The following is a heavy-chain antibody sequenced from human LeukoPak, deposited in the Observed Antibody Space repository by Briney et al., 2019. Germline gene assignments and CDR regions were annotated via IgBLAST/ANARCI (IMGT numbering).Heavy chain of an antibody. CDR2: ITGRGGST. CDR3: AREVDYYDTSDYFPLGY. V-gene: IGHV3-23*01. Sequence: GSLRLSCAASGFTFSSYAMTWVRQAPGGGLEWVSAITGRGGSTYYADSVKGRFTISRDNAKNSLYLQMNSLRAEDTAVYYCAREVDYYDTSDYFPLGYWGQGTLVTVSS. J-gene: IGHJ4*02. CDR1: GFTFSSYA. D-gene: IGHD3-22*01.